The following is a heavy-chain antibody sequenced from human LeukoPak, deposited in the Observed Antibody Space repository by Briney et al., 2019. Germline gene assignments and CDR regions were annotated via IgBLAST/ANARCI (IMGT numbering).Heavy chain of an antibody. CDR3: ARDGLAAATLHWCFDL. CDR1: GFTFSSYG. Sequence: GGSLRLSCAASGFTFSSYGMHWVRQPPGKGLEWVAFIRFDGSNKYYADSVKGRFTISRDNARNSLYLQMNSLRAEDTAVYYCARDGLAAATLHWCFDLWGRGTLVTVSS. CDR2: IRFDGSNK. D-gene: IGHD6-25*01. V-gene: IGHV3-30*02. J-gene: IGHJ2*01.